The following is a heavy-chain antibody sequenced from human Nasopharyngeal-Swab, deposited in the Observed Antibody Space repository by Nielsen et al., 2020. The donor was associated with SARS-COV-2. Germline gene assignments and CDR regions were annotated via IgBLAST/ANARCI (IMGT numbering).Heavy chain of an antibody. V-gene: IGHV3-9*01. J-gene: IGHJ6*03. D-gene: IGHD3-16*01. CDR3: AKDYNSVGWGSNKIYYMDV. CDR1: GFTFDDYA. Sequence: SLKISCAASGFTFDDYAMHWVRQAPGKGLEWVSGISWNSGSIGYADSVKGRFTISRDNAKNSLYLQMNSLRAEDTAVYYCAKDYNSVGWGSNKIYYMDVWGKGTTVTVSS. CDR2: ISWNSGSI.